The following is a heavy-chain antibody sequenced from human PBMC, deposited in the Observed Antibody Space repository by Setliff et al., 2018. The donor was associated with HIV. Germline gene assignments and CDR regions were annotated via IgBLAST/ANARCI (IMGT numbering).Heavy chain of an antibody. CDR3: ARSAQDCSSTRCFPDKYFQH. Sequence: GGSLRLSCAGSGFTFSTYNMAWVRQAPGKGLEWISYISNSGSTIYYADSVKGRFTISRDNDKNSLYLQMNTLRAEDTAVYFCARSAQDCSSTRCFPDKYFQHWGQGTTVTVSS. CDR1: GFTFSTYN. D-gene: IGHD2-2*01. CDR2: ISNSGSTI. J-gene: IGHJ1*01. V-gene: IGHV3-48*04.